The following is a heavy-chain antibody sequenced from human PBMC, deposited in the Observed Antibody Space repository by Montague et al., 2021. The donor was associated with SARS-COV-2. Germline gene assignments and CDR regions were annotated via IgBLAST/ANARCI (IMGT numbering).Heavy chain of an antibody. CDR3: AKDQVYSGSYFAD. CDR1: GFTFSSYA. Sequence: SLRLSCAASGFTFSSYAMSWVRQAPGKGLEWVSTFTGGSGGSTYYANSVKGRFTISKDNSKNMLYLQMNSLRAEDTAVYYCAKDQVYSGSYFADWGQGTLVTVSS. J-gene: IGHJ4*02. D-gene: IGHD1-26*01. CDR2: FTGGSGGST. V-gene: IGHV3-23*01.